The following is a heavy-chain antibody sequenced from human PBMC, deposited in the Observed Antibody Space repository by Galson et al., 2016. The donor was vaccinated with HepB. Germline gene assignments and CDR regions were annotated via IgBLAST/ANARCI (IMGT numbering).Heavy chain of an antibody. D-gene: IGHD6-19*01. J-gene: IGHJ4*02. CDR1: GFSFSDYA. CDR2: ISASGAST. Sequence: SLRLSCAASGFSFSDYAMTWVRQAPGKGLEWVSGISASGASTYYAEFVKGRFAISRDNSKNTLNLQMNGLRGEDTAVYYCAKGRVPLAVAGALDFWGQGTLLTVSS. CDR3: AKGRVPLAVAGALDF. V-gene: IGHV3-23*01.